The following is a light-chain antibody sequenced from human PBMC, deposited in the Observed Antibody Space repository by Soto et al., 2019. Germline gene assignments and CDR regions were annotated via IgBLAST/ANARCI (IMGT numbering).Light chain of an antibody. CDR3: QHGSDWPPFT. CDR1: QSVNMN. Sequence: EIVLTQSPASLSLSPGERATLSCRASQSVNMNLAWYQHKPGQAPRLLIYDASNRATGIPARFSGSGSGTDFTLTVSSLEPEDFAVYYCQHGSDWPPFTFGQGTRLE. CDR2: DAS. J-gene: IGKJ5*01. V-gene: IGKV3-11*01.